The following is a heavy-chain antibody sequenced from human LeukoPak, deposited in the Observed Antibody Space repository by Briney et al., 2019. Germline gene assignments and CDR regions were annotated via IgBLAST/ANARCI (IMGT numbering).Heavy chain of an antibody. CDR1: GFTFSSYG. CDR3: ARDSAPYYYDSSGYPERYFQH. V-gene: IGHV3-30*03. Sequence: GRSLRLSCAASGFTFSSYGMHWVRQAPGKGLEWVAVISYDGSNKYYADSVKGRFTISRDNSKNTLYLQMNSLRAEDTAVYYCARDSAPYYYDSSGYPERYFQHWGQGTLVTVSS. D-gene: IGHD3-22*01. CDR2: ISYDGSNK. J-gene: IGHJ1*01.